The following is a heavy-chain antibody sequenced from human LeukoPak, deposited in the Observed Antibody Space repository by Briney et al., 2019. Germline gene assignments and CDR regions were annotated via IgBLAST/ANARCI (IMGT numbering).Heavy chain of an antibody. Sequence: SETLSLTCAVYGGSFSGYYWSWIRQPPGKGLEWIGEINHSGSTNYNPSLKSRVTISVDTSENQFSLKLSSVTAADAAVYYCARGPIYSYGHMKFYYYYGMDVWGQGTTVTVSS. D-gene: IGHD5-18*01. CDR1: GGSFSGYY. CDR3: ARGPIYSYGHMKFYYYYGMDV. CDR2: INHSGST. J-gene: IGHJ6*02. V-gene: IGHV4-34*01.